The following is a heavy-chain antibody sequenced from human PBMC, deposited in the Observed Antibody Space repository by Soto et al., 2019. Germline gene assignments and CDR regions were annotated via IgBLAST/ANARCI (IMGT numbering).Heavy chain of an antibody. CDR1: GGTFSSYT. V-gene: IGHV1-69*04. D-gene: IGHD3-3*01. Sequence: SVKVSCKASGGTFSSYTISWVRQAPGQGLEWMGRIIPILGIANYAQKFQGRVTITADKSTSTAYMELSSLRSEDTAVYYCARDGQVKAYYDFWSGPSDAFDIWGQGTMVTVSS. CDR2: IIPILGIA. J-gene: IGHJ3*02. CDR3: ARDGQVKAYYDFWSGPSDAFDI.